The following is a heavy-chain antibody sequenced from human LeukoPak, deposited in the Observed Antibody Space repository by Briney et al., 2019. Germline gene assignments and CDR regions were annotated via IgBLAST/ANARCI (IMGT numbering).Heavy chain of an antibody. V-gene: IGHV3-23*01. Sequence: QSGGSLRLSCAASGFTFSSYAMSWVRQAPGKGLEWVSAISGSGGSTYYADSVKGRFTISRDNSKNTLYLQMNSLRAEDTAVYYCASTVDFWSGPTDYWGQGTLVTVSS. CDR3: ASTVDFWSGPTDY. J-gene: IGHJ4*02. CDR2: ISGSGGST. D-gene: IGHD3-3*01. CDR1: GFTFSSYA.